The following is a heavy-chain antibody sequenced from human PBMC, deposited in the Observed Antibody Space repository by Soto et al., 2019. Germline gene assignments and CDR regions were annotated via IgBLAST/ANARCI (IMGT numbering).Heavy chain of an antibody. Sequence: QVQLVESGGGVVQPGRSLRLSCAASGFTFSSYGIHWVRQAPGKGLEWVAIILYDGSNKYYADSVKGQFTISRDNSTNTLFLQMNTLRAEATAVYYCAKDRRDCSGRNCHSRNYYYYSMDVWGQGTTVTVSS. V-gene: IGHV3-30*18. J-gene: IGHJ6*02. D-gene: IGHD2-15*01. CDR2: ILYDGSNK. CDR1: GFTFSSYG. CDR3: AKDRRDCSGRNCHSRNYYYYSMDV.